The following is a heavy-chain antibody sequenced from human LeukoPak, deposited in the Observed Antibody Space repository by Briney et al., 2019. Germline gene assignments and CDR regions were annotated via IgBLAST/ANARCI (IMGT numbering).Heavy chain of an antibody. CDR2: INPNSGGT. Sequence: ASVKVSCKASGYTFTGYYMHWVRQAPGQGLEWMGWINPNSGGTNYAQKFQGWVTMTRDTSISTAYMELSRLRSDDTAVYYCARRGDPDSSGYDAFDIWGQGTMVTVSS. J-gene: IGHJ3*02. CDR1: GYTFTGYY. V-gene: IGHV1-2*04. D-gene: IGHD3-22*01. CDR3: ARRGDPDSSGYDAFDI.